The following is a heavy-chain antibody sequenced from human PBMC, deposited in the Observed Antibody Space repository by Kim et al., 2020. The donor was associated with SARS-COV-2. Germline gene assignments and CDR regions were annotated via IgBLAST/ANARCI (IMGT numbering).Heavy chain of an antibody. Sequence: GGSLRLSCAASGFNFSNSGMHWVRQAPGKGLEWVSRIRSDGGDIRYADSVKGRFTISRDNAKNTLYLQMNGLRTEDTAVYYCAKVSDYVSSGFYAFFRSWGQGTRVTVSS. CDR1: GFNFSNSG. CDR3: AKVSDYVSSGFYAFFRS. D-gene: IGHD3-22*01. CDR2: IRSDGGDI. J-gene: IGHJ5*02. V-gene: IGHV3-74*01.